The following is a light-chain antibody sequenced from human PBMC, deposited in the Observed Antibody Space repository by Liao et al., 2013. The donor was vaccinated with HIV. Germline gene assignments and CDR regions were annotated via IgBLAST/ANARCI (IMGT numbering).Light chain of an antibody. V-gene: IGLV3-21*01. Sequence: SSVLTQPPSVSLAPGKTARITCGGNNIGSKSVHWYQQKPGQAPLLVIYYDSGRPSGIPERFSGSKSGNTATLTIRGAQAMDEADYYCQAWDSSNMIFGGGTKLTVL. CDR3: QAWDSSNMI. CDR2: YDS. CDR1: NIGSKS. J-gene: IGLJ2*01.